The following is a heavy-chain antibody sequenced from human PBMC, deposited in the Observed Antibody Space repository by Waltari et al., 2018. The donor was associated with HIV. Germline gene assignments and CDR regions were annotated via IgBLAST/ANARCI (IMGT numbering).Heavy chain of an antibody. D-gene: IGHD2-2*01. V-gene: IGHV1-3*01. CDR2: INAGNGNT. J-gene: IGHJ4*02. CDR1: GYTFTSYA. CDR3: ARVYCSSTGCYYFDY. Sequence: QVQLVQSGAEVTKPGAAVKVSCKASGYTFTSYAMHWVRQTPGQRLEWMGWINAGNGNTKYSQKFQGRVTITRDTSASTAYMELSSLRSEDTAVYYCARVYCSSTGCYYFDYWGQGTLVTVSS.